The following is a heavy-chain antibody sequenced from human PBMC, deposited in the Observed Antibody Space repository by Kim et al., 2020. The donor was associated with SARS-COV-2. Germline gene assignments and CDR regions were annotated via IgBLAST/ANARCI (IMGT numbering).Heavy chain of an antibody. V-gene: IGHV3-43*01. Sequence: SVKGRCTISRDNSKNSLYLQMNSLRAEDTALYYCAKAKGRPFSSWTYFDYWGQGTLVTVSS. J-gene: IGHJ4*02. D-gene: IGHD6-13*01. CDR3: AKAKGRPFSSWTYFDY.